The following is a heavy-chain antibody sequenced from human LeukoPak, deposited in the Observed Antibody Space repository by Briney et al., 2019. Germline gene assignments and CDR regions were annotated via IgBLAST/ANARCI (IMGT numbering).Heavy chain of an antibody. V-gene: IGHV3-30*02. J-gene: IGHJ5*02. CDR3: AKDKHGDYGWFDP. CDR1: GFTLSSYG. Sequence: GGSLRLSCAASGFTLSSYGMHWVRQAPGQGLEWVAFIRYDGSNKYYADSVKSRFTISRDNSKNTLYLQMNSLRAEDTAVYYGAKDKHGDYGWFDPWGQGTLVTVSS. D-gene: IGHD4-17*01. CDR2: IRYDGSNK.